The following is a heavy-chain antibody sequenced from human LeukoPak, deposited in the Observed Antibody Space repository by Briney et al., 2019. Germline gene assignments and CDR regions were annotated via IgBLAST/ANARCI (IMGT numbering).Heavy chain of an antibody. CDR2: TYYSGST. D-gene: IGHD5-18*01. J-gene: IGHJ4*02. CDR1: GFTVSSTY. V-gene: IGHV4-39*01. Sequence: NTGGSLRLSCAASGFTVSSTYMSWVRQPPGKGLEWIGTTYYSGSTYYNPSLKSRVTISVDTSKNQFSLKLSSVTAADTAVYYCARRGYGYYYDYWGQGTLVTVSS. CDR3: ARRGYGYYYDY.